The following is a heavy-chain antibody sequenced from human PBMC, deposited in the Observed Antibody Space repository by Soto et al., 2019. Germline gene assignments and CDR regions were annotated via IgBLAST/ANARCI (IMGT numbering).Heavy chain of an antibody. J-gene: IGHJ4*02. CDR1: GGTFSSYT. CDR2: IIPILGIA. D-gene: IGHD3-22*01. Sequence: ASVKVSCKASGGTFSSYTISWVRQAPGQGLEWMGRIIPILGIANYAQKFQGRVTITADKSTSTAYMELSSLRSEDTAVYYCASRYYDSSGYPDFDYWGQGTLVTVSS. V-gene: IGHV1-69*02. CDR3: ASRYYDSSGYPDFDY.